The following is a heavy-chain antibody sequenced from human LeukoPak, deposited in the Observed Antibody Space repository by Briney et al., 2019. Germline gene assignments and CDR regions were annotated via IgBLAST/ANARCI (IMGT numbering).Heavy chain of an antibody. CDR1: GFTLNTYR. Sequence: GGSLRLSCAASGFTLNTYRMNWVRQAPGKGLGWVSSINGRSTYIYYADSVKGRFTISRDNAKNSLYLQMNSLRDEDTAVYYCAREGTYAFNLWGQGTLVTVSS. V-gene: IGHV3-21*01. J-gene: IGHJ4*02. CDR3: AREGTYAFNL. D-gene: IGHD3-3*01. CDR2: INGRSTYI.